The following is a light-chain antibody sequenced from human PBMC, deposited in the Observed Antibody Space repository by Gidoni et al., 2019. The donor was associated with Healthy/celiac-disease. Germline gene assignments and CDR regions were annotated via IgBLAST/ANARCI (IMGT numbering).Light chain of an antibody. Sequence: AIRMNQSPSSCSASTGDRVTITCRASQGISSYLAWYQQKPGKAPKLLIYAASTLQSGVPSRFSGSGSGTDVTLTISCLQSEDFATYYCQQYYSYPWTFGQGTKVEIK. CDR1: QGISSY. J-gene: IGKJ1*01. CDR2: AAS. V-gene: IGKV1-8*01. CDR3: QQYYSYPWT.